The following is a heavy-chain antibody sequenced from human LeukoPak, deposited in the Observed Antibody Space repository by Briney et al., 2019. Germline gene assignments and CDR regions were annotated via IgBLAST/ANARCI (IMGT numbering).Heavy chain of an antibody. CDR2: IYYSGST. CDR3: ARGLVAAAGLLFDY. J-gene: IGHJ4*02. V-gene: IGHV4-39*01. Sequence: SETLSLTCTVSGGSISSSSYYWGWIRQPPGKGLEWIGSIYYSGSTYYNPSLTSRVTISVDTSKNQCSLKLSSVTPEDTAVYYCARGLVAAAGLLFDYWGQGTLVTVSS. CDR1: GGSISSSSYY. D-gene: IGHD6-13*01.